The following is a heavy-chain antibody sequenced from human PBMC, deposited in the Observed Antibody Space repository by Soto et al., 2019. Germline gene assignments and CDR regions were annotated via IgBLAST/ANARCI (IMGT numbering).Heavy chain of an antibody. J-gene: IGHJ4*02. V-gene: IGHV3-23*01. CDR1: GFTFNIYA. CDR2: ISRYGDFT. Sequence: EVQLLESGRDLIQPGGSLRLSCEASGFTFNIYAMTWVRQAPGKGLEWVSAISRYGDFTYYAGSVEGRFTISRDNSKNTLYLQMNSLRAEDTAVYYCAKDRYLDHDSRGYLFDNWGQGTLVTVSS. D-gene: IGHD3-22*01. CDR3: AKDRYLDHDSRGYLFDN.